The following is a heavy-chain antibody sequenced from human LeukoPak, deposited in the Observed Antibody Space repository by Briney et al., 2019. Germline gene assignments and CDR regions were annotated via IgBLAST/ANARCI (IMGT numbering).Heavy chain of an antibody. J-gene: IGHJ4*02. V-gene: IGHV3-23*01. Sequence: GGSLRLSCAASGFTFSSYAMSWVRQAPGKGLEWVSAISGSGGSTYYADSVKGRFTISRDNSKNTLYLQMNSLRAEDTAVYYCASALRIYYYFDYWGQGTLVTVSS. CDR2: ISGSGGST. D-gene: IGHD1-26*01. CDR3: ASALRIYYYFDY. CDR1: GFTFSSYA.